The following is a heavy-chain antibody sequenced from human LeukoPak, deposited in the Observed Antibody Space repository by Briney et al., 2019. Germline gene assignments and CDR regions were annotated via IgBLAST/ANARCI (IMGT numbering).Heavy chain of an antibody. CDR2: INPNSGGT. CDR3: ARDSTNSIAAAGTTSYGMDV. D-gene: IGHD6-13*01. CDR1: GYTFTGYY. J-gene: IGHJ6*02. Sequence: ASVKVSCKASGYTFTGYYMHWVRQAPGQGLEWMGWINPNSGGTNYAQKFQGRVTMTRDTSISTAYMELSRLRSDDTAVYYCARDSTNSIAAAGTTSYGMDVWGQGTTVTVFS. V-gene: IGHV1-2*02.